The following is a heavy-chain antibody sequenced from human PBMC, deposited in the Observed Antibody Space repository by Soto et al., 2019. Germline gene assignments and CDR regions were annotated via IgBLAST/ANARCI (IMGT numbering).Heavy chain of an antibody. J-gene: IGHJ6*03. CDR3: ARDLSWGSNWYYYMDV. D-gene: IGHD7-27*01. CDR1: GFILSDCA. Sequence: EVQLVESGGGLVQPGGYLRLSCATSGFILSDCAMNWVRQAPGKGLEWVSYISSSSSVIDYADSVKGRFTVSRDNARNSLYLQMNSLRAEDTAVYYCARDLSWGSNWYYYMDVWRKGTTVTVSS. CDR2: ISSSSSVI. V-gene: IGHV3-48*01.